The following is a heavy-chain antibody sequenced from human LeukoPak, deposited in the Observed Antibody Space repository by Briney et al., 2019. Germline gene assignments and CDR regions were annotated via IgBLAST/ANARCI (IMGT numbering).Heavy chain of an antibody. CDR1: GGSISSYY. CDR3: ARMMGYCSSTSCYGGWFDP. V-gene: IGHV4-4*07. CDR2: IYTSGST. D-gene: IGHD2-2*01. J-gene: IGHJ5*02. Sequence: SETLSLTCTVSGGSISSYYWSWIRQPAGKGLEWIGRIYTSGSTNYNPSLKSRVTMSVDTSKNQFSLKLSSVTAADTAVYYCARMMGYCSSTSCYGGWFDPWGQGTLVTVSS.